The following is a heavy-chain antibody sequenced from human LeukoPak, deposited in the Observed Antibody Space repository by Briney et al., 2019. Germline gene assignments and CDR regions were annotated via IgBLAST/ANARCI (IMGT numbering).Heavy chain of an antibody. D-gene: IGHD5-12*01. CDR3: ARCSITVATIAGEGFDY. J-gene: IGHJ4*02. V-gene: IGHV4-31*03. CDR2: IYYSGST. CDR1: GGSISSGGYY. Sequence: PSQTLSLTCTVSGGSISSGGYYWSWIRQHPGKGLEWIVYIYYSGSTYYNPSLKSRVTISVDTSKNQFSLKLSSVTAADTAVYYCARCSITVATIAGEGFDYWGQGTLVTVSS.